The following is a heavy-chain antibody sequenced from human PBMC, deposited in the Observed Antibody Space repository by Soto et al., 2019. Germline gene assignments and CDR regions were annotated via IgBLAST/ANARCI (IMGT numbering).Heavy chain of an antibody. J-gene: IGHJ6*03. CDR3: ASEYSGSGTYYMDV. CDR2: TYFRSKWYN. CDR1: GDSVSSDSAA. D-gene: IGHD3-10*01. Sequence: SQTLSLTCVISGDSVSSDSAAWNWIRQSPSRGLEWLGRTYFRSKWYNDYVISLKGRIIINPDTSRNQFSLQLDSVTPEDTAVYYCASEYSGSGTYYMDVWGKGTTVTVSS. V-gene: IGHV6-1*01.